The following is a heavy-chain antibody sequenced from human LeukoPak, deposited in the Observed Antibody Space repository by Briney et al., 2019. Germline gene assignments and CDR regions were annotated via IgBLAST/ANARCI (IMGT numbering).Heavy chain of an antibody. V-gene: IGHV6-1*01. D-gene: IGHD1-26*01. CDR3: ARDEERAPKDSGSYTRSFDY. Sequence: SQTLSLTCAISGDSVSSNSAAWNWIRQSPSRGLEWLGRTYYRSKWYNDYAVSVKSRITINPDTSKNQFSLQLNSVTPEDTAVYYCARDEERAPKDSGSYTRSFDYWGQGTLVTVSS. J-gene: IGHJ4*02. CDR2: TYYRSKWYN. CDR1: GDSVSSNSAA.